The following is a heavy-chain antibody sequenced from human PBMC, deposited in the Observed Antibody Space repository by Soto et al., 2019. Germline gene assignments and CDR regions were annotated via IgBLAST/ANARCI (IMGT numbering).Heavy chain of an antibody. CDR3: ARWVRSYGNAFDI. D-gene: IGHD4-17*01. CDR1: GYTFTSYY. V-gene: IGHV1-46*01. J-gene: IGHJ3*02. Sequence: GASVKVSCKASGYTFTSYYMHWVRQAPGQGLEWMGIINPSGGSTSYAQKFQGRVTMTRDNSKNTLYLQMSSLRAEDTAVFYCARWVRSYGNAFDIWGQGTMVTVSS. CDR2: INPSGGST.